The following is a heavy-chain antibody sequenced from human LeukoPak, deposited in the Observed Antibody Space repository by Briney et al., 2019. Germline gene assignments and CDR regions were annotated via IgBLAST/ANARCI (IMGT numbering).Heavy chain of an antibody. CDR3: AAQVNYHDSTVWDP. CDR1: GFTFTTSA. CDR2: IVVGSGNT. Sequence: GASVKVSCKASGFTFTTSAVQWVRQDRGQRLEWIGWIVVGSGNTNYAQKFQERVTISRDMSTSTAYMELSSLRSEDTAVYYCAAQVNYHDSTVWDPWGQGTLVTVSS. D-gene: IGHD3-22*01. V-gene: IGHV1-58*01. J-gene: IGHJ5*02.